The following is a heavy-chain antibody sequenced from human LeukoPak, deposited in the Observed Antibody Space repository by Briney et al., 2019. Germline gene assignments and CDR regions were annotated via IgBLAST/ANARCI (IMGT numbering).Heavy chain of an antibody. J-gene: IGHJ3*02. V-gene: IGHV4-38-2*02. D-gene: IGHD3-22*01. Sequence: PSETLSLTCTVSGYSISSGYYWGWIRQPPGKGLEWIGSIYHSGSTYYNPSLKSRVTISVDTSKTQFSLKLSSVTAADTAVYYCARGNYYDSSGPSIDAFDIWGQGTMVTVSS. CDR3: ARGNYYDSSGPSIDAFDI. CDR1: GYSISSGYY. CDR2: IYHSGST.